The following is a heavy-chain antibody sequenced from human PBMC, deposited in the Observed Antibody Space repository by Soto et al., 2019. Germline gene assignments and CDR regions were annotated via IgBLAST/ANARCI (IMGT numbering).Heavy chain of an antibody. Sequence: PSETLSLNCPFSVCYSSSGNYYWTWIRQRPGKGLEWIGYIYYSGSTYYNPSLKSRVTISVDTSKNQFSLKLSSVTAADTAVYYCARDDYVWGRYRPHGAFDIWGQGTMVTV. V-gene: IGHV4-30-4*01. J-gene: IGHJ3*02. D-gene: IGHD3-16*02. CDR1: VCYSSSGNYY. CDR2: IYYSGST. CDR3: ARDDYVWGRYRPHGAFDI.